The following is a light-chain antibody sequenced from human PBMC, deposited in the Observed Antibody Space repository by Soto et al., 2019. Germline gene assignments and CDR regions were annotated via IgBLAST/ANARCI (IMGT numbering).Light chain of an antibody. V-gene: IGLV2-23*01. CDR3: CSYARRSTVV. J-gene: IGLJ2*01. CDR2: EGN. Sequence: QSALTQPASVSGSPGQSITISCTGTSSDVGSFNLVSWYQQHPGKAPKLMIYEGNKRPSGVSNRFSGSQSGNTASLTISGLRAEDEADYFCCSYARRSTVVFGGGTKVTVL. CDR1: SSDVGSFNL.